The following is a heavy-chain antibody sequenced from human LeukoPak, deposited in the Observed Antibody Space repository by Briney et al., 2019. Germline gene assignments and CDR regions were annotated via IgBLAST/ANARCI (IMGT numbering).Heavy chain of an antibody. Sequence: SETLSLTCAVYGVSLSGYFWSWIRQPPGKGLEWIGEINHSGSTNYNPSLKSRVTISVDTSKNQFSLKLSSVTAADTAVYYCARARRGHSSGYYDYWGQGTLVTVSS. V-gene: IGHV4-34*01. D-gene: IGHD3-22*01. CDR1: GVSLSGYF. CDR3: ARARRGHSSGYYDY. CDR2: INHSGST. J-gene: IGHJ4*02.